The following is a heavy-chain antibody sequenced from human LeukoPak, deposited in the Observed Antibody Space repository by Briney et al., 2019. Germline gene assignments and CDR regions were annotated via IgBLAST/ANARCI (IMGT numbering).Heavy chain of an antibody. V-gene: IGHV1-69*13. CDR3: ATWPRKFLLVKIDY. Sequence: WASVKVSCKASGGTFSSYAISWVRQAPGQGLEWMGGIIPIFGTANYAQKFQGRVTITADESTSTAYMELSSQRSEDTAVYYCATWPRKFLLVKIDYWGPGTPGTRSP. J-gene: IGHJ4*02. D-gene: IGHD3-22*01. CDR1: GGTFSSYA. CDR2: IIPIFGTA.